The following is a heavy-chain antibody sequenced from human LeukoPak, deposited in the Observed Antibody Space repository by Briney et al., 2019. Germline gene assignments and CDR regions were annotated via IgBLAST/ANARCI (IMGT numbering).Heavy chain of an antibody. V-gene: IGHV4-59*08. CDR2: IYYSGST. Sequence: SETLSLTCTVSGGSISSYYWSWIRQPPAKGLEWIGYIYYSGSTNYNPSLKSRVTISVDTSKNQFSLKLSSVTAADTAVYYCARLASSTSLLYWFGPWGQGTLVTVSS. D-gene: IGHD2-2*01. J-gene: IGHJ5*01. CDR3: ARLASSTSLLYWFGP. CDR1: GGSISSYY.